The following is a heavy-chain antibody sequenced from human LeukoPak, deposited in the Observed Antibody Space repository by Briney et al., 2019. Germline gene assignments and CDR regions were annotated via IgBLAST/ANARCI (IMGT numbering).Heavy chain of an antibody. CDR2: INSDGSET. CDR3: ARGPVGLSALNA. Sequence: GGSLRLSCAASGFAFSNYWMHWVRQAPGEGLVWVSRINSDGSETVYPDFVRGRFTISRDNAKNTLSLQMNSLRVEDTAVYYCARGPVGLSALNAWGQGILVTVSP. D-gene: IGHD2-15*01. V-gene: IGHV3-74*01. J-gene: IGHJ5*02. CDR1: GFAFSNYW.